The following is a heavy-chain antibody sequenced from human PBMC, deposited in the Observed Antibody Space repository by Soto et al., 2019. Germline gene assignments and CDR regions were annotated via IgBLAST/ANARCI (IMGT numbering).Heavy chain of an antibody. J-gene: IGHJ4*02. D-gene: IGHD2-2*01. V-gene: IGHV4-34*01. CDR3: ARTNYVVVPSSLFHRTGGYSFDS. CDR2: IHHRGSA. CDR1: GGSFSGYY. Sequence: QVQLQQWGAGLLKSSETLSLTCAVYGGSFSGYYWSWIRQPPGKGLEWIGEIHHRGSANSNPSLTLPVIHTVLTSQTPFSLNRSSVTATDTAVSYCARTNYVVVPSSLFHRTGGYSFDSWGRGTLVTVSS.